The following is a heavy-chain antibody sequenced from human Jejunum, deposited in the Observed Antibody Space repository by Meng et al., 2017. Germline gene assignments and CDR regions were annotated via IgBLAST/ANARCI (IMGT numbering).Heavy chain of an antibody. CDR1: GYSFSDYY. V-gene: IGHV1-2*06. D-gene: IGHD6-13*01. CDR3: ARERGDSNSWNY. Sequence: QVQLMQAGAEVKTPGASVKVSCKAPGYSFSDYYMHWVRQAPGQGLQWMGQINPHNGDTHYAQKFQGRVTMTRDKSISTVFMELRRLTSDDTAVYFCARERGDSNSWNYWGQGTLVTVSS. J-gene: IGHJ4*02. CDR2: INPHNGDT.